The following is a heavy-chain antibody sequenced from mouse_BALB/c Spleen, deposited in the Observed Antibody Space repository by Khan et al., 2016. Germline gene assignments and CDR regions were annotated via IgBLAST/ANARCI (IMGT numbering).Heavy chain of an antibody. J-gene: IGHJ2*01. CDR2: ISPGNGDI. D-gene: IGHD4-1*01. CDR3: KTWDHY. Sequence: QVQLKQSDAELVKPGASVKISCKASGYTFTDHAIHWVKQKPEQGLAWIGSISPGNGDIKYNEKFKGKATLTADKSSSTAYMQLNSLTSEDSAVYFCKTWDHYWGQGTTLTVSS. V-gene: IGHV1S53*02. CDR1: GYTFTDHA.